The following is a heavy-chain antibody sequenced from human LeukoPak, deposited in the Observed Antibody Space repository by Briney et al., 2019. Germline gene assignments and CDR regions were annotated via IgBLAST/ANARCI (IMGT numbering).Heavy chain of an antibody. CDR1: GGSISSYY. CDR3: ARQEKYYDILTGYLQDAFDI. D-gene: IGHD3-9*01. J-gene: IGHJ3*02. Sequence: SETLSLTCTVSGGSISSYYWSWIRQPPGKGLEWIAYDIGSINYNPSLKSRVTISLDTSKNQFSLKLSSVTAADTAVYYCARQEKYYDILTGYLQDAFDIWGQGTMVTVSS. V-gene: IGHV4-59*08. CDR2: DIGSI.